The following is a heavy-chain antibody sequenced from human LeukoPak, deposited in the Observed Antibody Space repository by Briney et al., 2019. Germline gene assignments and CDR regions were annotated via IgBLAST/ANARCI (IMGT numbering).Heavy chain of an antibody. CDR1: GFTFSSYS. CDR2: ISSSSSYI. D-gene: IGHD2-2*01. CDR3: ARDGGGGRYCSSTSCPLAGTVYYYMDV. Sequence: PGGSLRLSCAASGFTFSSYSMNWVRQAPGKGLEWVSSISSSSSYIYYADSVKGRFTISRDNAKNSLYLQMNSLRAEDTAVYYCARDGGGGRYCSSTSCPLAGTVYYYMDVWGKGTTVTVCS. V-gene: IGHV3-21*01. J-gene: IGHJ6*03.